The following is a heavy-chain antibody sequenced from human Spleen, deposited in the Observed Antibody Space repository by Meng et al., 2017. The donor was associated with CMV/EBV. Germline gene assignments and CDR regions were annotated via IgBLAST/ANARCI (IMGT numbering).Heavy chain of an antibody. CDR2: ISSSGSTI. CDR3: ARAGVRGVIVYYYYYGMDV. J-gene: IGHJ6*02. Sequence: GGSLRLSCAASGFRFDDYGMSWVRQSPGKGLEWVSYISSSGSTIYYADSVKGRFTISRDNAKNSLYLQMNSLRAEDTAVYSCARAGVRGVIVYYYYYGMDVWGQGTTVTVSS. V-gene: IGHV3-48*03. D-gene: IGHD3-10*01. CDR1: GFRFDDYG.